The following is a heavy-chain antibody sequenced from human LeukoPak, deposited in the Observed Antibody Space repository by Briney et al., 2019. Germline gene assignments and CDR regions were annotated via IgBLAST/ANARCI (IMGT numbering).Heavy chain of an antibody. J-gene: IGHJ4*02. Sequence: GGSLRLSCAASEFTFSSYSMNWVRQAPGKGLDRVSSISSSSSYIYYADSVKGRFTISRDNAKNSLYLQMNSLRAEDTAVYYCAREDSGYGEGFDYWGQGTLVAVSS. CDR1: EFTFSSYS. V-gene: IGHV3-21*01. D-gene: IGHD5-12*01. CDR3: AREDSGYGEGFDY. CDR2: ISSSSSYI.